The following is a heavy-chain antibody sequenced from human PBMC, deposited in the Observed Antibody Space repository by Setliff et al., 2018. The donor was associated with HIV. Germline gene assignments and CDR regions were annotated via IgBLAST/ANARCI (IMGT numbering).Heavy chain of an antibody. J-gene: IGHJ4*02. D-gene: IGHD1-26*01. CDR2: IKQDGSEK. CDR1: GFTLSRCW. V-gene: IGHV3-7*01. Sequence: GGSLRLSCVVSGFTLSRCWMSWVRQAPGKGLEWVGNIKQDGSEKNYVDSVKGRFNISRDNSKNTLYLQINNLRPEETAVYYCAKNVYRRPWSPLYYWGQGTLVTVSS. CDR3: AKNVYRRPWSPLYY.